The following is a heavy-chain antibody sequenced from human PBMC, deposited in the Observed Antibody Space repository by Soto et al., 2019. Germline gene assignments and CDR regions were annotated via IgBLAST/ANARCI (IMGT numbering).Heavy chain of an antibody. Sequence: QVQLVESGGGVVQPGRSLTLSCAASGFIFSSNGMHWVRQAPGKGLQWVAVIWYDGSNTYYADSVKGRFTISRDNSKNELYLHVNSVRAEDTAVYYCARGLRAAAGRDYFQYWGQGTLVTVSS. CDR1: GFIFSSNG. D-gene: IGHD6-13*01. V-gene: IGHV3-33*01. CDR3: ARGLRAAAGRDYFQY. J-gene: IGHJ1*01. CDR2: IWYDGSNT.